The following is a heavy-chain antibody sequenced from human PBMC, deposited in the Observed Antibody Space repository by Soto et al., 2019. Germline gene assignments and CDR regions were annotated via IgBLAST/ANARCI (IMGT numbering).Heavy chain of an antibody. J-gene: IGHJ3*02. Sequence: QVQLVQSGAEVKKPGASVKISCEASGYSFTSQYVHWVRQAPGQGLEWMGIINPNGGSTTYAQKFQGRRHMTREPATSTVYMELSSLTSGDTAVYYCAREQGLRPGGGGTEPLDIWGQGTMVTVAS. CDR2: INPNGGST. CDR1: GYSFTSQY. V-gene: IGHV1-46*03. D-gene: IGHD6-25*01. CDR3: AREQGLRPGGGGTEPLDI.